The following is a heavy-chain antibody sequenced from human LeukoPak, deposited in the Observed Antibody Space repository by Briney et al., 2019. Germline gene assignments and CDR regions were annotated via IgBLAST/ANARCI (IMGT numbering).Heavy chain of an antibody. CDR2: IYSGGST. J-gene: IGHJ4*02. CDR3: ARGANPVIL. V-gene: IGHV3-53*01. D-gene: IGHD3-16*02. CDR1: GVTASSIY. Sequence: GGSLRLSCAVSGVTASSIYRYWVRQAPGKGLEWVSVIYSGGSTNYADFVKGRFTISRDNSKNTLYLQMNSLRAEDTAVYYCARGANPVILWGQGTLVTVSS.